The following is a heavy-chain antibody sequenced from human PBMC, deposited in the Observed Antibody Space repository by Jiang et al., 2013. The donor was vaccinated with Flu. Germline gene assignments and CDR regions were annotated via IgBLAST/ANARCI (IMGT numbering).Heavy chain of an antibody. CDR1: GFTFSSYA. CDR3: AKDPYYYDGSGWYPDDY. D-gene: IGHD3-22*01. V-gene: IGHV3-23*01. CDR2: ISGSGYGT. Sequence: VQLLESGGGLVQPGGSLRLSCAASGFTFSSYAMSWVRQAPGKGLEWVSGISGSGYGTYYADSVKGRFTLSRDNSKNTLYLQMNSLRVEDTAVYYCAKDPYYYDGSGWYPDDYWGQGTLVTVSS. J-gene: IGHJ4*02.